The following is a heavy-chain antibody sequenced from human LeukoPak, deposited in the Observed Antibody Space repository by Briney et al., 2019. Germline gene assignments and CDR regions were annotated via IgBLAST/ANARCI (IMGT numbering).Heavy chain of an antibody. CDR2: IIPILGTT. J-gene: IGHJ3*02. Sequence: ASVKVSCKASGGTFSTYAISWVRQAPGQGLEWMGGIIPILGTTNYVQKYQGRVTITAYEFTSTAYMELSSLSFEDTAVYYCARGPRITIFGVVMANDAFDIWGQGTMVTVSS. CDR1: GGTFSTYA. CDR3: ARGPRITIFGVVMANDAFDI. V-gene: IGHV1-69*13. D-gene: IGHD3-3*01.